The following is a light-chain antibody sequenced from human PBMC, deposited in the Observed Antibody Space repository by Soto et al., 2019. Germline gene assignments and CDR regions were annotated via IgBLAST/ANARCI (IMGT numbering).Light chain of an antibody. V-gene: IGKV4-1*01. J-gene: IGKJ1*01. CDR1: QCVLLTSHNKNY. Sequence: DIVMTQSLDSLAVSLGERATLNCKSSQCVLLTSHNKNYLAWYQQKPGQPPKLLFYWASTRESGVPDPFSGSVSGTDFTLTINSLQAEDVAVYYCQQYYSLPWTFGRGTKVDI. CDR3: QQYYSLPWT. CDR2: WAS.